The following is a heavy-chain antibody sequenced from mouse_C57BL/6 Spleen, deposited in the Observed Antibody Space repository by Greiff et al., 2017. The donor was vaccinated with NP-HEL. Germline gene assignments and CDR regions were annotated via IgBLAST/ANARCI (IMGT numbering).Heavy chain of an antibody. J-gene: IGHJ4*01. CDR1: GYTFTSYW. V-gene: IGHV1-69*01. D-gene: IGHD1-2*01. CDR3: ARITKAWMDY. Sequence: QVQLQQPGAELVIPGASVKLSCKASGYTFTSYWMHWVKQRPGQGLEWIGEIDPSDSYTNYNQKFKGKSTLTVDKSSSTAYMQLSSLTSEDSAVYYCARITKAWMDYWGQGTSVTVSS. CDR2: IDPSDSYT.